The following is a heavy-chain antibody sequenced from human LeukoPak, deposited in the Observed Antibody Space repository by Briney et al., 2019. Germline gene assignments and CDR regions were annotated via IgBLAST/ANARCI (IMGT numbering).Heavy chain of an antibody. CDR1: GFTFSTSW. D-gene: IGHD2-2*02. CDR3: ARGRGCSSTSCYSDY. V-gene: IGHV3-7*01. J-gene: IGHJ4*02. CDR2: INPDGSRI. Sequence: GGSLRLSCAASGFTFSTSWMTWVRQAPGKGLDWLGNINPDGSRINYVDSVKGRFTFSRDNAKNSLYLQMNSLRAEDTAVYYCARGRGCSSTSCYSDYWGQGTLVTVSS.